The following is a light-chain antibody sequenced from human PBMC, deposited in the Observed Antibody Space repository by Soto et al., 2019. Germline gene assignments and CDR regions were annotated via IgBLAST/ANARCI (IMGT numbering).Light chain of an antibody. V-gene: IGKV3-20*01. CDR1: QSVSRSF. CDR2: GAS. Sequence: EIVLTQSPGTLSLSPGERATLSCRASQSVSRSFLAWYQQKSGQAPRLLIYGASSRATGIPDRFSGSGSGTDFTLTFSRLEPADFAVYFCQQFGSSPLTFGGGTKVEI. J-gene: IGKJ4*01. CDR3: QQFGSSPLT.